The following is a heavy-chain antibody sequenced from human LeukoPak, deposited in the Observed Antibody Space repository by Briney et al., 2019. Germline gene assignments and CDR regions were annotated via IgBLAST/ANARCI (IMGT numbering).Heavy chain of an antibody. V-gene: IGHV4-4*02. CDR2: IYHSGRT. Sequence: PSETLSLTCSVSGGSISSTNWWSWVRQPPGKGLEWIGEIYHSGRTNYNPSLKSRVTISVDRSKNQFSLKLISVTAADTAVYYCARDYSGTTDIWGQGTMVTVSS. CDR1: GGSISSTNW. CDR3: ARDYSGTTDI. D-gene: IGHD1-26*01. J-gene: IGHJ3*02.